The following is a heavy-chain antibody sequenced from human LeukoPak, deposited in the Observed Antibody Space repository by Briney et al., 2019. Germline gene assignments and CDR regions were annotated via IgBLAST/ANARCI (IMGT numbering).Heavy chain of an antibody. CDR1: GITLSNYG. V-gene: IGHV3-23*01. CDR2: ISDSGGRT. CDR3: ARTIRGY. Sequence: GGSLRLSCAVSGITLSNYGMSWVRQAPGKEQEWVAGISDSGGRTNYADSVKGRFTISRDNPKNTLYLQMNSLRAEDTAVYYCARTIRGYWGQGTLVTVSS. D-gene: IGHD1-7*01. J-gene: IGHJ4*02.